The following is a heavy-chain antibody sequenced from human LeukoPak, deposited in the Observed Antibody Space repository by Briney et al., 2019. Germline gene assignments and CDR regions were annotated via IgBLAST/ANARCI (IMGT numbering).Heavy chain of an antibody. V-gene: IGHV3-20*04. Sequence: GGSLRLSCAASGFTFSSYGMSWVRQAPGKGLEWVSGINWNGGSTGYADSVKGRFTISRDNAKNSLYLQMNSLRAEDTALYYCARDMPGYCTNGVCSFNAFDIWGQGTMVTVSS. CDR3: ARDMPGYCTNGVCSFNAFDI. D-gene: IGHD2-8*01. CDR2: INWNGGST. CDR1: GFTFSSYG. J-gene: IGHJ3*02.